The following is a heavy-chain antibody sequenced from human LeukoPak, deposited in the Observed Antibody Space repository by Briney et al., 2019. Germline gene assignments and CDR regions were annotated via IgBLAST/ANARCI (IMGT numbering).Heavy chain of an antibody. CDR2: INHSGST. CDR3: ARGLGAADDY. Sequence: PSETLSLTCTVSGGSISSSTYYWGWIRQPPGKGLEWIGEINHSGSTNYNPSLKSRVTISVDTSKNQFSLKLSSVTAADTAVYYCARGLGAADDYWGQGTLVTVSS. D-gene: IGHD3-10*01. J-gene: IGHJ4*02. CDR1: GGSISSSTYY. V-gene: IGHV4-39*07.